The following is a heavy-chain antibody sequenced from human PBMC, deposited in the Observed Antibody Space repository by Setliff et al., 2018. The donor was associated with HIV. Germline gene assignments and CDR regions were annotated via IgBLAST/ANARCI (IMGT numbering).Heavy chain of an antibody. Sequence: PSETLSLTCTVSGVSIGNFYWSWVRQSPWRGLEWVGFIFFTGTTNYNPYPKSRVPISVDTSKNQFSLTLTPVTAADTAVYYCARPGTIWHGVDYHYMDVWGKGTTVTVSS. CDR3: ARPGTIWHGVDYHYMDV. J-gene: IGHJ6*03. CDR1: GVSIGNFY. D-gene: IGHD3-10*01. V-gene: IGHV4-59*08. CDR2: IFFTGTT.